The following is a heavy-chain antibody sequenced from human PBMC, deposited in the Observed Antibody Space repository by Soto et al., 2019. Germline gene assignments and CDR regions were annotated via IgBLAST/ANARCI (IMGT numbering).Heavy chain of an antibody. CDR3: VRVAYGDLGG. CDR2: IKRDGSDT. CDR1: GFTFSSYW. V-gene: IGHV3-74*01. J-gene: IGHJ4*02. D-gene: IGHD4-17*01. Sequence: EVHLVEAWGGLVQPGGSLRLSCAAAGFTFSSYWMHWVRQAPGKRLVWVSRIKRDGSDTSYADSVKGRFTISRDNAKNTLYLQMSSLRAEDTAVYYCVRVAYGDLGGWGQGTLVTVSS.